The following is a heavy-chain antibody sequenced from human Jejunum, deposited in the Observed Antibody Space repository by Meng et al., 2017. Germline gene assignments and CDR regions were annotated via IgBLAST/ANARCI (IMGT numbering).Heavy chain of an antibody. Sequence: VQLVGSGGGLAQPGGALRLSCATSGLSFSDHLMDWVRQAPGKGLEWVGRSRSKASGYTTEYAASVRGRFTVSRDGSENSLFLQMNSLKAEDTAVYYCAGGRPGSAPFDYWGRGTLVTVSS. V-gene: IGHV3-72*01. CDR1: GLSFSDHL. CDR3: AGGRPGSAPFDY. J-gene: IGHJ4*02. D-gene: IGHD1-26*01. CDR2: SRSKASGYTT.